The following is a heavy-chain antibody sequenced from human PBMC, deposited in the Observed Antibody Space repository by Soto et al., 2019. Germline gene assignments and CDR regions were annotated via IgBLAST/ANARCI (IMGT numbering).Heavy chain of an antibody. CDR3: ARGDATKIVVTTYYAMDV. CDR1: GGSLSNYG. J-gene: IGHJ6*02. D-gene: IGHD4-17*01. CDR2: IIPVFGTA. V-gene: IGHV1-69*12. Sequence: QVQLVQSGAEVKKPGSSVKVSCKASGGSLSNYGISWVRQAPGQGLEWMGGIIPVFGTANYAQKFQGRVTNTADESTNIVYMDVTSLRSEDTDVYYCARGDATKIVVTTYYAMDVWGQGTTVTVSS.